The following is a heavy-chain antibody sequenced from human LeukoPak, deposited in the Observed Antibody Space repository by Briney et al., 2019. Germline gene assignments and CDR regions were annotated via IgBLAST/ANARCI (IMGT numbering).Heavy chain of an antibody. CDR2: ICSSGSTM. J-gene: IGHJ5*02. CDR1: TFTLSTFD. V-gene: IGHV3-48*03. CDR3: ARRFSGWSSHWFDP. D-gene: IGHD6-19*01. Sequence: PGGCLRLSCAASTFTLSTFDMNWVRQAPGKGLEWVSYICSSGSTMYYADSVKGRFTIFRDNTKKSLYLQMYSLRAEDTAIYYCARRFSGWSSHWFDPWGQGTLVTVSS.